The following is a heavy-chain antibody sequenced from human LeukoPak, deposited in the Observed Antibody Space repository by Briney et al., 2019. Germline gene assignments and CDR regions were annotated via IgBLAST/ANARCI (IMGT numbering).Heavy chain of an antibody. CDR3: ARAAYSSTWYSRYFDL. CDR1: GFIFRSYE. D-gene: IGHD6-13*01. J-gene: IGHJ2*01. V-gene: IGHV3-13*01. Sequence: GGSLRLSCAASGFIFRSYEMHWVRQATGKGLEWVSRIGTAGEIYYPGSVKGRFTISRENAKNSLYLQMNSLRAGDTAVYYCARAAYSSTWYSRYFDLWGRGTLVTVSS. CDR2: IGTAGEI.